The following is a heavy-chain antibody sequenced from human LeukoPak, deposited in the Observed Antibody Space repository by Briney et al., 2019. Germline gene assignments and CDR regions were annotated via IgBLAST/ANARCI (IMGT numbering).Heavy chain of an antibody. CDR3: ARHRLYYDFWSGYSHLTPLDY. J-gene: IGHJ4*02. Sequence: SETLSLTCAVYGGSFSGYYWSWIRQPPGKGLEWIGEINHSGSTNYNPSLKSRVTISVDTSKNQFSLKLSSVTAADTAVYYCARHRLYYDFWSGYSHLTPLDYWGQGTLDTVSS. D-gene: IGHD3-3*01. V-gene: IGHV4-34*01. CDR2: INHSGST. CDR1: GGSFSGYY.